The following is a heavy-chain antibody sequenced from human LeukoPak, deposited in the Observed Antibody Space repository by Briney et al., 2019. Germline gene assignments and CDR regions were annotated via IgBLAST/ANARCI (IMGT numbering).Heavy chain of an antibody. Sequence: ASVKVSCKASGYTFTSYDINWVRQATGQGLEWMGWMNPNSGNTGYAQKFQGRVTITRNTSISTAYMELSSLRSEDTDVYYCARGLCSGGSCYSRYFQHWGEGTLVTVSS. J-gene: IGHJ1*01. D-gene: IGHD2-15*01. CDR3: ARGLCSGGSCYSRYFQH. CDR2: MNPNSGNT. CDR1: GYTFTSYD. V-gene: IGHV1-8*03.